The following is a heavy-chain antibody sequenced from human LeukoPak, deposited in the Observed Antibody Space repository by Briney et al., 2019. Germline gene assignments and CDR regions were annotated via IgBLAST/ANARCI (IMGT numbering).Heavy chain of an antibody. V-gene: IGHV3-33*08. J-gene: IGHJ4*02. Sequence: GGSLRPSCAASGFTFSSYWMHWVRQAPGKGLEWVAVIWYDGSNKYYADSVKGRFTISRDNSKNTLYLQMNSLRAEDTAVYYCARERGSSLDYWGQGTLVTVSS. D-gene: IGHD1-26*01. CDR3: ARERGSSLDY. CDR2: IWYDGSNK. CDR1: GFTFSSYW.